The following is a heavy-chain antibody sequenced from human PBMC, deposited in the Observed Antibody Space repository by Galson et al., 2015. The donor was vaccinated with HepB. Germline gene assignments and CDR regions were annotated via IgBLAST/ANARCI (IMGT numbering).Heavy chain of an antibody. CDR3: ARGISIAAGSPADDAFDI. J-gene: IGHJ3*02. CDR2: INPSGGST. CDR1: GYTFTSYY. D-gene: IGHD6-13*01. Sequence: SVKVSCKASGYTFTSYYMHWVRQAPGQGLEWMGIINPSGGSTSYAQKLQGRVTMTRDTSTSTVYMELSSLRSEDTAVYYCARGISIAAGSPADDAFDIWGQGTMVTVSS. V-gene: IGHV1-46*04.